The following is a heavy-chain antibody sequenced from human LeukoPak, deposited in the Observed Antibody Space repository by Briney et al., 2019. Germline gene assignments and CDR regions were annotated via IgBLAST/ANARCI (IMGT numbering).Heavy chain of an antibody. D-gene: IGHD2-15*01. Sequence: SETLSLTCTVSGGSISSSSYYWGWIRQPPGKGLEWIGSIYYSGSTYYNPALKSRVTISVNTSKNQFSLKLSSVTAADTAVYYCARGCSGGSCYSGVGVDPWGQGTLVTVSS. V-gene: IGHV4-39*07. CDR2: IYYSGST. CDR3: ARGCSGGSCYSGVGVDP. CDR1: GGSISSSSYY. J-gene: IGHJ5*02.